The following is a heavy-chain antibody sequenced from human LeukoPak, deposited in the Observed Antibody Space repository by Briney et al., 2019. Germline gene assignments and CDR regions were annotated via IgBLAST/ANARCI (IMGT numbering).Heavy chain of an antibody. D-gene: IGHD4-17*01. V-gene: IGHV1-69*01. Sequence: SVKVSCKASGGTFSSYAISWVRQAPGQGLEWMGGIIPIFGTANYAQKFQGRVTITADESTSTAYMELSSLRSEDTAVYYCARDNGETSLFDYWGQGTLVTVSS. J-gene: IGHJ4*02. CDR3: ARDNGETSLFDY. CDR2: IIPIFGTA. CDR1: GGTFSSYA.